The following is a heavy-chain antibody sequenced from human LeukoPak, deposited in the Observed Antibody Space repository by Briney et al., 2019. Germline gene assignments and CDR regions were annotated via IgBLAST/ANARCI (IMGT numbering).Heavy chain of an antibody. D-gene: IGHD5-18*01. V-gene: IGHV3-23*01. Sequence: ETLSLTCTVSGGSISSNNYYWGWIRHTPGKGLEWVSAISGSGGSTYYADSVKGRFTISRDNSKNTLYLQMNSLRAEDTAVYYCAKDGQRWFDPWGQGTLVTVSS. CDR2: ISGSGGST. CDR3: AKDGQRWFDP. J-gene: IGHJ5*02. CDR1: GGSISSNNYY.